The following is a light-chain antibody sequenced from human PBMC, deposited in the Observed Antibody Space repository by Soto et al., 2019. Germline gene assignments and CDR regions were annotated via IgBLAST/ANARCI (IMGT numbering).Light chain of an antibody. Sequence: NFMLTQPHSVSESPGKTVTISCTRSSGSIASNYVQWYQQRPGSAPTTVIYEDNQRPSGVPDRFSGSIDSSSNSASLTISGLKTEDEADHYCQSCDSSDHWLFGGGTKLTVL. V-gene: IGLV6-57*03. J-gene: IGLJ3*02. CDR3: QSCDSSDHWL. CDR2: EDN. CDR1: SGSIASNY.